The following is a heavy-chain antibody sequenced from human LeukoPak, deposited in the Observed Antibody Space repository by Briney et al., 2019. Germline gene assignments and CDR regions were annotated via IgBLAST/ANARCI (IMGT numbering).Heavy chain of an antibody. D-gene: IGHD1-1*01. CDR2: VDHSGIT. V-gene: IGHV4-59*05. Sequence: SETLSLTCTVSGGSIRNYYWNWIRQPAGKGLEWIGRVDHSGITDYNPSLKSRVTISADTSKNQVSLKLRSVTAADTALYYCTRRRAGRLYNWFDPWGQGTLVTVSS. CDR1: GGSIRNYY. J-gene: IGHJ5*02. CDR3: TRRRAGRLYNWFDP.